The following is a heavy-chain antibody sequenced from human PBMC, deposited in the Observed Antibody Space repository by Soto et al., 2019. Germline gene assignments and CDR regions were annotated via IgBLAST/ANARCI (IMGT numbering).Heavy chain of an antibody. J-gene: IGHJ4*02. Sequence: EVQLVESGGGLVKPGGSLRLSCAASGFTFSTYSMNWVRQAPGKGLEWVSSINGRSNYRYYADSVKGRFTISRDNAKNSLYLQMNSLRAEDTAVYYCAREDGVVGATSAFDYWGQGTLVTVSS. D-gene: IGHD1-26*01. V-gene: IGHV3-21*01. CDR3: AREDGVVGATSAFDY. CDR2: INGRSNYR. CDR1: GFTFSTYS.